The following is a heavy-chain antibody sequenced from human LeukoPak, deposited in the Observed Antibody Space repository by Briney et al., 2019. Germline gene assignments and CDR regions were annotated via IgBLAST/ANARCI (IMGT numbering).Heavy chain of an antibody. CDR2: ISAYNGNT. D-gene: IGHD6-13*01. V-gene: IGHV1-18*01. Sequence: ASVKVSCKASGYTFTSYGISWMRQAPGQGLEWMGWISAYNGNTNYAQKLQGRVTMTTDTSTSTAYMELRSLRSDDTAVYYCARDPGVAAAGYYYYYGMDVWGQGTTVTVSS. CDR1: GYTFTSYG. J-gene: IGHJ6*02. CDR3: ARDPGVAAAGYYYYYGMDV.